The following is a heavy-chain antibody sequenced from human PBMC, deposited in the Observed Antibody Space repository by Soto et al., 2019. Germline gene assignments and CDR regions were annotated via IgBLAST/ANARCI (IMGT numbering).Heavy chain of an antibody. CDR1: GFTFSSYW. CDR3: ARRGQEGPGLAH. J-gene: IGHJ5*02. V-gene: IGHV3-74*01. Sequence: EVQLVESGGNLVQPGGSLRLSCAASGFTFSSYWMHWVRQAPGKGLVWVSRINTDGSSTSYVGSVKGRFTISRDNAKNTLYLQVNSLSVEDTAVYYCARRGQEGPGLAHWGQGTLVTVSS. CDR2: INTDGSST.